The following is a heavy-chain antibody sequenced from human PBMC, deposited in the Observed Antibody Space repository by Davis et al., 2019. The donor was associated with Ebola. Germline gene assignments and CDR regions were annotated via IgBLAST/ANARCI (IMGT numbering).Heavy chain of an antibody. CDR1: GFTFDDYA. CDR3: AKFRGYSGYLYYYYGMDV. D-gene: IGHD5-12*01. CDR2: ISWNSGSI. J-gene: IGHJ6*02. Sequence: SLKISCAASGFTFDDYAMHWVRQAPGKGLEWVSGISWNSGSIGYADSVKGRFTISRDNAKNSLYLQMNSLRAEDTALYYCAKFRGYSGYLYYYYGMDVWGQGTTVTVSS. V-gene: IGHV3-9*01.